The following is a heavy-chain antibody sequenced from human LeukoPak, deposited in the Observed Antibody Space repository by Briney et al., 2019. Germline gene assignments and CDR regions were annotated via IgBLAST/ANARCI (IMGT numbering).Heavy chain of an antibody. CDR1: GGSISSYY. Sequence: PSETLSLTCTVSGGSISSYYWSWIRQPPGKGLEWIGYIHYRGSTNYNPSLKSRVTISVDTSKNQFSLRLSSVTAADTAVYYCAREVGGWLNAWGQGTLVTVSS. CDR2: IHYRGST. D-gene: IGHD3-22*01. CDR3: AREVGGWLNA. V-gene: IGHV4-59*01. J-gene: IGHJ4*02.